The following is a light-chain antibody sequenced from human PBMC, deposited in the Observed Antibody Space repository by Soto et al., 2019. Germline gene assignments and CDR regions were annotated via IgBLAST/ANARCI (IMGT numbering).Light chain of an antibody. CDR2: NSS. CDR1: QSVRSNY. V-gene: IGKV3-20*01. Sequence: EIVLTQSPGTLSLSPGERATLSCRASQSVRSNYLAWYQQKPGQAPRLLIYNSSTSATGIPDRFSGSGSGTDFTLTISRLEPEDFALYYCQHYLYLPLTFGNGTQVE. J-gene: IGKJ1*01. CDR3: QHYLYLPLT.